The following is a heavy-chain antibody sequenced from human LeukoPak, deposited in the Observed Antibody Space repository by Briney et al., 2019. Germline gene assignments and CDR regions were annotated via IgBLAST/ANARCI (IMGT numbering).Heavy chain of an antibody. CDR3: ARPPVDTVTGWFDP. J-gene: IGHJ5*02. V-gene: IGHV4-39*01. CDR2: IYYSGST. CDR1: GGSISSSSYY. Sequence: PSETLSLTCTVSGGSISSSSYYWGWIRQPPGKGLEWIGSIYYSGSTYYNPTLKSRVTISVDTSKNQFSLKLSSVTAADTAVYYCARPPVDTVTGWFDPWAREPWSPSPQ. D-gene: IGHD4-17*01.